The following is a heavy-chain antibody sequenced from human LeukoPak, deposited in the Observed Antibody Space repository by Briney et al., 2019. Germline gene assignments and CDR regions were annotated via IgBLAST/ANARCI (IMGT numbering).Heavy chain of an antibody. Sequence: SETLSLTCTVSGGSISSGSYYWNWIRQRQPAGKRLEWIGHIQIGGSTNYNPSLKSRITISVDTSKNQFSLKLSSVTAADTAVYYCARGITGITVTGSEWGQGTLVTVSS. CDR2: IQIGGST. CDR1: GGSISSGSYY. V-gene: IGHV4-61*09. CDR3: ARGITGITVTGSE. J-gene: IGHJ4*02. D-gene: IGHD6-13*01.